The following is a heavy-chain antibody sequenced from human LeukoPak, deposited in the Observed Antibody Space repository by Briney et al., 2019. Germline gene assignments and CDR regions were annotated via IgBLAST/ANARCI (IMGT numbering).Heavy chain of an antibody. CDR3: TTLTAYCSNGVCSDY. CDR2: IKSQTDGGTT. Sequence: GGSLRLSCAASGFTFRNAWMSWVRQAPGKGLEWVGRIKSQTDGGTTDYAAPVKGRFTISRDDSKNTLYLQMNSLKTEDTALYYCTTLTAYCSNGVCSDYWGQGTLVTVSS. CDR1: GFTFRNAW. D-gene: IGHD2-8*01. V-gene: IGHV3-15*01. J-gene: IGHJ4*02.